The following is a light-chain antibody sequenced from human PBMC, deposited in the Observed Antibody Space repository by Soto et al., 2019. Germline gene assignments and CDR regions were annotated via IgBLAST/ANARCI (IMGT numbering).Light chain of an antibody. V-gene: IGKV3-11*01. CDR2: EVS. CDR3: QQHINWPLT. CDR1: QTVSSS. J-gene: IGKJ4*01. Sequence: IVLTQSPATLSLSPGERATLSCRASQTVSSSLAWYQQKPGQAPRLLIYEVSNRATGIPARFSGSGSGADFTLNISSLEPGDFALYYCQQHINWPLTFGGGTKVEIK.